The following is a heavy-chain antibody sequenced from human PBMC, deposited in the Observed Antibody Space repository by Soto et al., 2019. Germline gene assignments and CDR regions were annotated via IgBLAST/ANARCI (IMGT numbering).Heavy chain of an antibody. V-gene: IGHV1-18*01. CDR1: GYTFTSYG. CDR3: AGESFGYRGGGPMVVAATYYYGMDV. CDR2: ISAYNGNT. J-gene: IGHJ6*02. Sequence: QVQLVQSGAEVKKPGASVKVSCKASGYTFTSYGISWVRQAPGQGLEWMGWISAYNGNTNYAQKLQGRVTMTTDTPTSTAYMERGSRGSDDTAGYYGAGESFGYRGGGPMVVAATYYYGMDVWGQGTTVTVSS. D-gene: IGHD2-15*01.